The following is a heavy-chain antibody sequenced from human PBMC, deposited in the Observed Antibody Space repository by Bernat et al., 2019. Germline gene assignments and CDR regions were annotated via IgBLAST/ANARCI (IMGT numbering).Heavy chain of an antibody. J-gene: IGHJ3*02. Sequence: QVQLVESGGGVVQPGRSLRLSCAASGFTFSSYGMHWVRQAPGKGLEWVAVISYDGSNKYYADSVKGRFTISRDNSKNTLNLQMNSLRAEDTAVYYCARMNSGHDAFDIWGQGTMVTVSS. CDR1: GFTFSSYG. D-gene: IGHD5-12*01. V-gene: IGHV3-30*03. CDR3: ARMNSGHDAFDI. CDR2: ISYDGSNK.